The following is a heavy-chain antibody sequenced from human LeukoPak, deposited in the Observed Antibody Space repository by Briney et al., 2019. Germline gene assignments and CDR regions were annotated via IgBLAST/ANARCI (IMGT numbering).Heavy chain of an antibody. D-gene: IGHD2-2*01. CDR3: ARPHCSSTDCHPPEWFDP. Sequence: ASVKVSCKTSGYTFTNYDINWVRQAPGQGREWMGWMNPNSGNTGYAQKFQGRVTMTRNTSISTAYMELSSLRSEDTAVYYCARPHCSSTDCHPPEWFDPWGQGTLVTVSS. CDR1: GYTFTNYD. V-gene: IGHV1-8*01. CDR2: MNPNSGNT. J-gene: IGHJ5*02.